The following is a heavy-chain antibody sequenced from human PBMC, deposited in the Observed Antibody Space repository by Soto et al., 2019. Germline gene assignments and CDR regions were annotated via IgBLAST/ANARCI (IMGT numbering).Heavy chain of an antibody. V-gene: IGHV4-59*01. D-gene: IGHD6-19*01. CDR1: GGSISSYY. J-gene: IGHJ3*02. Sequence: SETLSLTCTVSGGSISSYYWSWIRQPPGKGLEWIGSIYYSGSTNYNPSLKSRVTISVDTSKNQFSLKLSSVTAADTAVYYCARYISGWYKYAFDIWGQGTMVTVSS. CDR3: ARYISGWYKYAFDI. CDR2: IYYSGST.